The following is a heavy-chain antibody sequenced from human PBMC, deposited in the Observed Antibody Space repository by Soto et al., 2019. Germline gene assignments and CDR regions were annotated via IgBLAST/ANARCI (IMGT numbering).Heavy chain of an antibody. D-gene: IGHD6-6*01. J-gene: IGHJ6*02. CDR3: ARDRRLSSYSHFDYYYYGMDV. CDR2: ISYDGSNK. CDR1: GFTFSSYA. Sequence: FLRLSCAASGFTFSSYAMHWVRQAPGKGLEWVAVISYDGSNKYYADSVKGRFTISRDNSKNTLYLQMNSLRAEDTAVYYCARDRRLSSYSHFDYYYYGMDVWGQGTTVTVSS. V-gene: IGHV3-30-3*01.